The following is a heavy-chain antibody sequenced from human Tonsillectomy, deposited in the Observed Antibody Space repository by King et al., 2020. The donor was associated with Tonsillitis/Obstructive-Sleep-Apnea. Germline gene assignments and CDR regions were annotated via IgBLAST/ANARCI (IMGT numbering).Heavy chain of an antibody. CDR1: GGPFSGYA. Sequence: VQLVESGAEVKKPGSSVKVSCKASGGPFSGYAINWVRQAPGQGLEWMGRIIPIINIANYAQQFQGRVTITADKSTSTAYMGLNSLRSEGTAMYFCVREAGYCTTTSCYKPLWYWGEGAPGTVS. CDR3: VREAGYCTTTSCYKPLWY. D-gene: IGHD2-2*02. CDR2: IIPIINIA. V-gene: IGHV1-69*09. J-gene: IGHJ4*02.